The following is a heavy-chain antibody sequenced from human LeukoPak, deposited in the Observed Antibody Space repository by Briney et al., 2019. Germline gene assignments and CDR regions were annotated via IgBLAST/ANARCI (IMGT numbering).Heavy chain of an antibody. V-gene: IGHV1-2*02. CDR3: ARRSCDIPSCYTWFAP. CDR2: INPDSGHS. CDR1: GYTFHAYY. J-gene: IGHJ5*02. Sequence: ASVTVPYKDSGYTFHAYYIHWVRQASGQGREWVGWINPDSGHSKYAQKFQGRVTLTKDTSISTAYMEFTRLTSDDTAVYYCARRSCDIPSCYTWFAPWGQGTPVTVSS. D-gene: IGHD2-2*01.